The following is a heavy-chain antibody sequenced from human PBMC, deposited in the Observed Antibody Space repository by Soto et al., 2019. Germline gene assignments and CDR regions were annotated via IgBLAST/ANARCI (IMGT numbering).Heavy chain of an antibody. Sequence: NPSETLSLTCTVSGGSISGSSYLWGWIRQPPGKGLEWIASIHYTGNAYYNPSLTSRVTISVDTSKNHFSLNLSSVTATDTAVYYCAIPTGIEVAGTDYWGQGTLVTVSS. V-gene: IGHV4-39*02. CDR2: IHYTGNA. D-gene: IGHD6-19*01. CDR1: GGSISGSSYL. CDR3: AIPTGIEVAGTDY. J-gene: IGHJ4*02.